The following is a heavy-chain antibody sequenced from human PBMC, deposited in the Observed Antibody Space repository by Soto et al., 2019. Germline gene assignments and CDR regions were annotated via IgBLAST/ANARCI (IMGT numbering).Heavy chain of an antibody. D-gene: IGHD3-10*01. Sequence: QLQLQESGPGLVKPSETLSLTCTVSGGSISSSSYYWGWIRQPPGKGLEWIGSIYYSGSTYYNPSLXSXXXIXXDTSKTQFSLKLSSVTAADTAVYYCATLWFGEGNYWGQGTLVTVSS. V-gene: IGHV4-39*01. J-gene: IGHJ4*02. CDR1: GGSISSSSYY. CDR3: ATLWFGEGNY. CDR2: IYYSGST.